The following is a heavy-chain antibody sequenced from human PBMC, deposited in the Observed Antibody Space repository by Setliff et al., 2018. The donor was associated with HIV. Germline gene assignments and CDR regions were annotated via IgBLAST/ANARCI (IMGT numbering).Heavy chain of an antibody. V-gene: IGHV5-51*01. CDR3: ARHITGIPFFSYMDV. J-gene: IGHJ6*03. Sequence: GESLKISCKGSGYSFTNYWIGWVRQMPGKGLEWMGIIYPGDSDTRYSPSFQGQVTISADKSISTAYLQWSSLKASDTAMYYCARHITGIPFFSYMDVWGTGTTVTVS. CDR1: GYSFTNYW. D-gene: IGHD1-20*01. CDR2: IYPGDSDT.